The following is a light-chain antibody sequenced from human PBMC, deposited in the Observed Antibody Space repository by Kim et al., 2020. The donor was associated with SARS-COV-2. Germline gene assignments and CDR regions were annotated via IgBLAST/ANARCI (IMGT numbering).Light chain of an antibody. CDR1: SSDVGAYNY. Sequence: QSALTQPRSVSGSPGQPVTISCTGTSSDVGAYNYVSWYQLNPGKAPKLMIYDVSERPSGVPDRFSGSKSGKTASLTISGLQAEDEADYYCCSYAGMYTHVVFGGGTQLTVL. V-gene: IGLV2-11*01. CDR3: CSYAGMYTHVV. CDR2: DVS. J-gene: IGLJ2*01.